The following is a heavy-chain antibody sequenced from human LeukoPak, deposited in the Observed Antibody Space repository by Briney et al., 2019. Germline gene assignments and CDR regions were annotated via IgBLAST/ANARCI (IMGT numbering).Heavy chain of an antibody. CDR3: ARAEAAVLDY. CDR2: IYYSGST. D-gene: IGHD6-13*01. J-gene: IGHJ4*02. CDR1: GGSISSYY. Sequence: SETLSLTCTVSGGSISSYYWSWIRQPPGKGLEWIGYIYYSGSTNYSPSLKSRVTISVDTSKNQFSLKLSSVTAADTAVYYCARAEAAVLDYWGQGTLVTVSS. V-gene: IGHV4-59*01.